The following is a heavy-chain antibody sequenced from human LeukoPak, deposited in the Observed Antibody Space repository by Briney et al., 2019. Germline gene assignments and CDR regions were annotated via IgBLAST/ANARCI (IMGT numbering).Heavy chain of an antibody. J-gene: IGHJ5*02. D-gene: IGHD4-11*01. CDR3: ASLTGPYSP. CDR1: GFTFSDYY. V-gene: IGHV3-11*04. Sequence: TGGSLRLSCAASGFTFSDYYMNWIRQAPGKGLEWVSYISSSGSTIYYADSVKGRFTISRDNSKNTLYLQMNSLRAEDTAVYYCASLTGPYSPWGQGTLVTVSS. CDR2: ISSSGSTI.